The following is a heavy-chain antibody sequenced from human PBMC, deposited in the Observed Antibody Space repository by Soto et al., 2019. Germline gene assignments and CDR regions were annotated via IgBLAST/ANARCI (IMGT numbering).Heavy chain of an antibody. Sequence: QVRLVQSGAEVREPGSSVKVSCKASGGTFSSYRFNWVRQARGQGLEWLGGIVPIYRTADYAQKFQGRVTITADESTRTVYMELSSLKSQDTALYYCARDSGSKLSSRWGQGTLVTVSS. D-gene: IGHD6-13*01. CDR2: IVPIYRTA. CDR3: ARDSGSKLSSR. CDR1: GGTFSSYR. J-gene: IGHJ4*02. V-gene: IGHV1-69*01.